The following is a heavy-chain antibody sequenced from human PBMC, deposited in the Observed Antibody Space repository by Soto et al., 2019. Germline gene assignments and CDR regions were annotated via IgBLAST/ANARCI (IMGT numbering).Heavy chain of an antibody. Sequence: CAASGFTFSSYWMHWVRQAPGKGLVWVSRIYTDGSSTSYADPVKGRFTISRDNAKNTLYLQMNSLRAEDTAVYYCASSPTHSSGWYVDYHGMDVWDQGTTVTVSS. CDR2: IYTDGSST. J-gene: IGHJ6*02. CDR3: ASSPTHSSGWYVDYHGMDV. CDR1: GFTFSSYW. D-gene: IGHD6-19*01. V-gene: IGHV3-74*01.